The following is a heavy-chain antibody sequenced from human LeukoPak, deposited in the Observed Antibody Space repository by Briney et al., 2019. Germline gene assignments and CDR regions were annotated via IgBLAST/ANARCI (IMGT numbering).Heavy chain of an antibody. D-gene: IGHD1-26*01. V-gene: IGHV3-48*03. CDR1: GFTFSSYE. CDR3: AIGWQLHRFRY. CDR2: ISNSGDTT. Sequence: PGGSLRLSCAASGFTFSSYEMNWVRQAPGKGLEWVSYISNSGDTTYYADSVKGRFTISRDNSKNTLYLQMYSLRAEDTAVYYCAIGWQLHRFRYWGQGTLVTVSS. J-gene: IGHJ4*02.